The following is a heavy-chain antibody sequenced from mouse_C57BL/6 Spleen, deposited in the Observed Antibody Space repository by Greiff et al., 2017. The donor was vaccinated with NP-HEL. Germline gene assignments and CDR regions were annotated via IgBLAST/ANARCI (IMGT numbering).Heavy chain of an antibody. D-gene: IGHD1-1*01. V-gene: IGHV5-12*01. Sequence: EVMLVESGGGLVQPGGSLKLSCAASGFTFSDYYMYWVRQTPEKRLEWVAYISNGGGSTYYPDTVKGRFTISRDNAKNTLYLQMSRLKSEDTAMYYCARLNYGSSSAWFAYWGQGTLVTVSA. CDR3: ARLNYGSSSAWFAY. CDR1: GFTFSDYY. J-gene: IGHJ3*01. CDR2: ISNGGGST.